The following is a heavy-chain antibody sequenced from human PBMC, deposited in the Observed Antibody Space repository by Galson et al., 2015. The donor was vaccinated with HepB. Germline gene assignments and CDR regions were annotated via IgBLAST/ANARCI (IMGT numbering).Heavy chain of an antibody. V-gene: IGHV3-33*01. CDR2: IWYDGSNK. J-gene: IGHJ4*02. D-gene: IGHD6-13*01. CDR1: GFTFSSYG. Sequence: SLRLSCAASGFTFSSYGMHWVRQAPGKGLEWVAVIWYDGSNKYYADSVKGRFTISRDNSKNTLYLQMNSLRAEDTAVYYCARDPLSSWYIDYWGQGTLVTVSS. CDR3: ARDPLSSWYIDY.